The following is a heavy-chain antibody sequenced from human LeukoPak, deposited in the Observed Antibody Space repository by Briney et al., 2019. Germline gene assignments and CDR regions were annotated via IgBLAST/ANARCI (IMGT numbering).Heavy chain of an antibody. V-gene: IGHV3-30-3*01. CDR1: GFTFSSYA. J-gene: IGHJ4*02. CDR3: AKDESSEQLVH. D-gene: IGHD6-13*01. Sequence: GGSLRLSCAASGFTFSSYAMHWVRQAPGKGLEWVAVISYDGSNKYYADSVKGRFTISRDNSKNTLYLQMNSLRAEDTAVYYCAKDESSEQLVHWGQGTLVTVSS. CDR2: ISYDGSNK.